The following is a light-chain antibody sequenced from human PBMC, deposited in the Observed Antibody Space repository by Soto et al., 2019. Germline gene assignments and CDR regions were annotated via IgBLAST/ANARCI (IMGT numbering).Light chain of an antibody. Sequence: IQLTHSPSSLSASVGYRVTITCRASQAISSHLASYQQKPGKAPKLLVYVASTLQGGVPSRFSGSGSGTDFSLSINSLQPEDFATYYCQKYNSYSQTFGQGTKVDIK. CDR2: VAS. CDR1: QAISSH. V-gene: IGKV1-9*01. CDR3: QKYNSYSQT. J-gene: IGKJ1*01.